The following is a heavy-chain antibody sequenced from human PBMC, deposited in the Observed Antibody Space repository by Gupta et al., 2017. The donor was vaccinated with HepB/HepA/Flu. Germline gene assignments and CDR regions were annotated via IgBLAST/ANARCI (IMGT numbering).Heavy chain of an antibody. D-gene: IGHD3-10*01. CDR2: IDQSGRT. Sequence: QLQLQESGPGLVKPSETLSLTCTVSGGSITSDSDYWGWIRQSPEKGLQWIAIIDQSGRTYYNPSLKSRVSISVDTSRDQFFLRLTSMSASDTAVYYCARQAGEGKWYLADWGQGTLVTVSS. J-gene: IGHJ4*02. CDR3: ARQAGEGKWYLAD. CDR1: GGSITSDSDY. V-gene: IGHV4-39*01.